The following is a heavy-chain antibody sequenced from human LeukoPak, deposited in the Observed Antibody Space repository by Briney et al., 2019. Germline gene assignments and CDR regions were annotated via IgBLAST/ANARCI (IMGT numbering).Heavy chain of an antibody. D-gene: IGHD3-3*01. CDR2: IKLDGSEK. V-gene: IGHV3-7*03. CDR3: ARDQYDTWSRRGNFDS. CDR1: GFTFGKYW. J-gene: IGHJ4*02. Sequence: PGGSLRFSCVASGFTFGKYWMNWVRRAPGKGLEWVANIKLDGSEKNYVDSVMGRFTISRDNTKNSLYLQMNSLRVEDTAVFYCARDQYDTWSRRGNFDSWGQGTLVIVSS.